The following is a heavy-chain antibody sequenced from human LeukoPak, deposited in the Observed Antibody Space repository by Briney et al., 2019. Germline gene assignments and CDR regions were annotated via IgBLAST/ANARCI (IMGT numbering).Heavy chain of an antibody. V-gene: IGHV3-21*01. CDR3: ARVISAAGINY. CDR1: GFTFSSYS. J-gene: IGHJ4*02. Sequence: GGSLRLSCAASGFTFSSYSMNWVRQAPGKGLEWVSSISSSSSYIYYADSVKGRFTISRDNAKNSLYLQMNSLRAEDTAVYYCARVISAAGINYWGQGTLVTVSS. D-gene: IGHD6-13*01. CDR2: ISSSSSYI.